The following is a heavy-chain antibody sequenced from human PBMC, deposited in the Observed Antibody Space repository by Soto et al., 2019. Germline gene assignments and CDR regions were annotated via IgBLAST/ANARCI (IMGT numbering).Heavy chain of an antibody. V-gene: IGHV4-4*07. J-gene: IGHJ4*02. CDR1: GGSISSYY. CDR2: IYTSGST. CDR3: ARDVPVWFGELQALDY. D-gene: IGHD3-10*01. Sequence: QVQLQESGPGLVKPSETLSLTCTVSGGSISSYYWSWIRQPAGKGLEWIGRIYTSGSTNYNPSLKSRVTLSVETSKNPFSLKRSSVTAADTAVYYCARDVPVWFGELQALDYWGQGTLVTVSS.